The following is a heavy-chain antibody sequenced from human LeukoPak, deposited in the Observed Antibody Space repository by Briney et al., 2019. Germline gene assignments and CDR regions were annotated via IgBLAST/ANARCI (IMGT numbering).Heavy chain of an antibody. CDR2: ILGSGGNT. J-gene: IGHJ4*02. V-gene: IGHV3-23*01. CDR3: AKVGEYSSGWYGYFYFDY. Sequence: GGSLRLSCAASGFTFSSYALSWVRQAPGKGLEWASAILGSGGNTYYADSVKGRFTISRDNSKNTLYLQMNSLRAEDTAVYYCAKVGEYSSGWYGYFYFDYWGQGTLVTVSS. D-gene: IGHD6-19*01. CDR1: GFTFSSYA.